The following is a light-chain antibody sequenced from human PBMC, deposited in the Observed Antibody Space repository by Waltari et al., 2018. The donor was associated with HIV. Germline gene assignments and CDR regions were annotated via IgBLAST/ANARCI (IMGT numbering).Light chain of an antibody. J-gene: IGLJ2*01. Sequence: SSELTQDPAVSVALVQTVRLTCQADSLRSSSASWYQQKPGQGPVLVIYGKNNRPSGIPERFSGSSSGNTASLTITGAQAEDEADYYCNSRDSSGNHLVVFGGGTKLTVL. V-gene: IGLV3-19*01. CDR2: GKN. CDR3: NSRDSSGNHLVV. CDR1: SLRSSS.